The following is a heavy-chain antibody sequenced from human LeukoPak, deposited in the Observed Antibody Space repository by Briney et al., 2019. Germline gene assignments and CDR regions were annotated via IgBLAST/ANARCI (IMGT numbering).Heavy chain of an antibody. CDR3: AREYCSGGSCYNDAFDI. V-gene: IGHV3-21*01. J-gene: IGHJ3*02. CDR2: ISSSSSYI. D-gene: IGHD2-15*01. Sequence: GGSLRLSCVASGFTFSSYSMNWVRQAPGKGLEWVSSISSSSSYIDYADSLKGRVTISRDNAKNSLYLQMDSVRAEDTAVYYCAREYCSGGSCYNDAFDIWGQGTMVTVSS. CDR1: GFTFSSYS.